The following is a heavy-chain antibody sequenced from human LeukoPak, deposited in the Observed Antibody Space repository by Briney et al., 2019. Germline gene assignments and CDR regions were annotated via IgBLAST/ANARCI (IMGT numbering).Heavy chain of an antibody. D-gene: IGHD6-6*01. J-gene: IGHJ4*02. Sequence: ASVKVSCKASGYTFISYQMHWVRQAPGQGREGMGIINPTGGSTSHAQKFQSRVTMTRDTSTSTVYMELSSLRSADTAVYYCARKGSSSCFDYWGQGTLVTVSS. V-gene: IGHV1-46*01. CDR1: GYTFISYQ. CDR3: ARKGSSSCFDY. CDR2: INPTGGST.